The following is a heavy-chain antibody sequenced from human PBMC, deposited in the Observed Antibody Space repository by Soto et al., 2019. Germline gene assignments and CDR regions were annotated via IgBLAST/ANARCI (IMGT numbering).Heavy chain of an antibody. Sequence: SETLSLTCTVSGGSISSGGYYWSWIRQHPGKGLEWIGYIYYSGSTYYNPSLKSRVTISVDTSKNQFSLKLSSVTAADTAVYYCARAPEKHYCSGGSCLRNWFDPWGQGTLVTVSS. CDR2: IYYSGST. CDR1: GGSISSGGYY. D-gene: IGHD2-15*01. CDR3: ARAPEKHYCSGGSCLRNWFDP. J-gene: IGHJ5*02. V-gene: IGHV4-31*03.